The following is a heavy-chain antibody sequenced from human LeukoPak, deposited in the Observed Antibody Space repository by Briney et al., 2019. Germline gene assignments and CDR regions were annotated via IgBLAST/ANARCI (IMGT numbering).Heavy chain of an antibody. CDR3: AKDRLLWH. Sequence: GGSLGLSCVASGFTFRSFTMNWVRQTPGKGLEWVSALSGSGGSAYYADSVKGRFTISRDNSQNTLYLQMNSLRAEDTAVYYCAKDRLLWHWGQGTLVAVSS. CDR1: GFTFRSFT. CDR2: LSGSGGSA. V-gene: IGHV3-23*01. D-gene: IGHD2-21*01. J-gene: IGHJ4*02.